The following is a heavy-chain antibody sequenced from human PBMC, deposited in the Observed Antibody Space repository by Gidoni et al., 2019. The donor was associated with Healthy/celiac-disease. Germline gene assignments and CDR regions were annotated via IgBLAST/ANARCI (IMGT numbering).Heavy chain of an antibody. CDR3: AKAAHPAVAGTKGFDY. CDR2: ISWNSGSI. Sequence: EVPLVESGGGLVQPSSSLRLSCAAAGFTFDAYAMNWVRQAPGKGLELVSGISWNSGSIGYADSVKVRFTISRDNAKNSLYLQMNSLRAEDTALYDCAKAAHPAVAGTKGFDYWGQGTLVTVSS. D-gene: IGHD6-19*01. V-gene: IGHV3-9*01. CDR1: GFTFDAYA. J-gene: IGHJ4*02.